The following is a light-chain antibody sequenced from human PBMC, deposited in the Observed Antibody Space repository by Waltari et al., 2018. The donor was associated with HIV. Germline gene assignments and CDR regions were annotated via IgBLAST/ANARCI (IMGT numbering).Light chain of an antibody. Sequence: QSALTQPASVSGSPGQSTTISCTGTSGDVGGYNYVSWYQQHPGKAPKLMIYDVSNRPSGVANRFSGSKSGNTASLTISGLQAEDEADYYCSSYTSSSVVFGGGTKLTVL. CDR2: DVS. V-gene: IGLV2-14*03. CDR1: SGDVGGYNY. J-gene: IGLJ2*01. CDR3: SSYTSSSVV.